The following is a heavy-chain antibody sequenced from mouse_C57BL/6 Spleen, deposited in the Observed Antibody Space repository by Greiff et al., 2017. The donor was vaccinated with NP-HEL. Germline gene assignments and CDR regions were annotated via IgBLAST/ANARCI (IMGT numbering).Heavy chain of an antibody. V-gene: IGHV5-4*01. D-gene: IGHD1-1*01. CDR1: GFTFSSYA. Sequence: DVHLVESGGGLVKPGGSLKLSCAASGFTFSSYAMSWVRQTPEKRLEWVATISDGGSYTYYPDNVKGRFTISRDNAKNNLYLQMSHLKSEDTAMYYCARDTVAPMDYWGQGTSVTVSS. J-gene: IGHJ4*01. CDR2: ISDGGSYT. CDR3: ARDTVAPMDY.